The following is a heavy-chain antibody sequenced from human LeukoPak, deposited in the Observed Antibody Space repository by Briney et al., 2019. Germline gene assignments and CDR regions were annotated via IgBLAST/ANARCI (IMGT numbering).Heavy chain of an antibody. CDR1: GFTFNDAW. V-gene: IGHV3-15*01. CDR2: IKSKTDGGTT. J-gene: IGHJ4*02. CDR3: TTILAVAGTSMGY. D-gene: IGHD6-19*01. Sequence: GGSLRLSCAASGFTFNDAWMTWVRQAPGKGLEWVGRIKSKTDGGTTDYAAPVKGRFTISRDDSKTTLYLQMNSLKTEDTAVYYCTTILAVAGTSMGYWGQGTLVTVSS.